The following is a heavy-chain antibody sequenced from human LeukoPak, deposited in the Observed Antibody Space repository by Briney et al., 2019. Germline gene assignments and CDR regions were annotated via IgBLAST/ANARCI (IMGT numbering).Heavy chain of an antibody. D-gene: IGHD6-19*01. J-gene: IGHJ3*02. V-gene: IGHV3-66*01. Sequence: PGGSLRLSCAASGFTVSSNYMSWVRQAPGKGLEWVSVIYSGGSTYYADSVKGRFTISRDNSKNTLYLQMNSLRAEDTAVHYCARDLFSSGWLDAFDIWGQGTMVTVSS. CDR3: ARDLFSSGWLDAFDI. CDR1: GFTVSSNY. CDR2: IYSGGST.